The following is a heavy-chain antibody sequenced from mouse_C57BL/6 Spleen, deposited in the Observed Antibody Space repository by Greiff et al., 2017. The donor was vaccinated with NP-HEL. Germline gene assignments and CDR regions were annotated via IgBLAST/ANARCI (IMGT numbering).Heavy chain of an antibody. CDR3: ARPLGSFAY. J-gene: IGHJ3*01. Sequence: QVQLKQSGAELARPGASVKLSCKASGYTFTSYGISWVKQRTGQGLEWIGEIYPRSGNTYYNEKFKGKATLTADKSSSTAYMELRSLTSDDSAVYFCARPLGSFAYWGQGTLVTVSA. CDR2: IYPRSGNT. CDR1: GYTFTSYG. D-gene: IGHD4-1*01. V-gene: IGHV1-81*01.